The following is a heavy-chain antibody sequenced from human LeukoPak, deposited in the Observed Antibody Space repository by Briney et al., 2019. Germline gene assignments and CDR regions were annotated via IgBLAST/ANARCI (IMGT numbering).Heavy chain of an antibody. V-gene: IGHV4-39*07. CDR2: IYYSGST. CDR1: GGSISSSSYY. Sequence: SETLSLTCTVSGGSISSSSYYWGWIRQPPGKGLEWIGSIYYSGSTYYNPSLKSRVTISVDTSKNQFSLKLSSVTAADTAVYYCARAGYYYDFWSGSYFDYWGQGTLVTVSS. D-gene: IGHD3-3*01. CDR3: ARAGYYYDFWSGSYFDY. J-gene: IGHJ4*02.